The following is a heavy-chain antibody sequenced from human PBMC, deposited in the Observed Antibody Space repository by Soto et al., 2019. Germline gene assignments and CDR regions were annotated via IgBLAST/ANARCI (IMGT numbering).Heavy chain of an antibody. V-gene: IGHV4-30-2*01. CDR2: IYHSGST. Sequence: SEPLSLTCAVSGGSVNTAGYSWSWIRQPPGKGLEWIGYIYHSGSTYYNPSLKSRVTISLDRSNNHSSLKLSSVTAADTDVYYCERVPIYYDSSGYYHYGTFDIWVYGRIVTVS. D-gene: IGHD3-22*01. J-gene: IGHJ3*02. CDR1: GGSVNTAGYS. CDR3: ERVPIYYDSSGYYHYGTFDI.